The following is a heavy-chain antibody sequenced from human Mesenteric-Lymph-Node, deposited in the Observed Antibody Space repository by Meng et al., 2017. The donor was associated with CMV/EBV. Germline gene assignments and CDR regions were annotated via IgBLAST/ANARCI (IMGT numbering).Heavy chain of an antibody. CDR2: ISGSGGST. CDR3: AKTWDY. Sequence: GESLKISCAASGFTFSDYYMSWIRQAPGKGLEWVSAISGSGGSTYYADSVKGRFTISRDNSKNTLYLQMNSLRAEDTAVYYCAKTWDYWGQGTLVTVSS. V-gene: IGHV3-23*01. CDR1: GFTFSDYY. J-gene: IGHJ4*02.